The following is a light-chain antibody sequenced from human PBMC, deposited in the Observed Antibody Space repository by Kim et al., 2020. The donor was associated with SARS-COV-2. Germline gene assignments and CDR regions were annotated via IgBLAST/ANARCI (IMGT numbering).Light chain of an antibody. CDR3: QTWGTGIVV. Sequence: SVKLTCTLSSGDSSYAIAWHQQQPEKGPRYLMKLNSDGSHSKGDGIPDRFSGSSSGAERYLTISSLQSEDEADYYCQTWGTGIVVFGGGTQLTV. CDR2: LNSDGSH. J-gene: IGLJ2*01. V-gene: IGLV4-69*01. CDR1: SGDSSYA.